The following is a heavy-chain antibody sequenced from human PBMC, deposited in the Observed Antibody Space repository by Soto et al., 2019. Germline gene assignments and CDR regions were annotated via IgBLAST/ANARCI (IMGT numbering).Heavy chain of an antibody. J-gene: IGHJ4*02. CDR1: GYSISSSNW. D-gene: IGHD1-26*01. V-gene: IGHV4-28*01. CDR2: IYYSGTT. Sequence: QVQLQESGPGLVKPSDTLSLTCAVSGYSISSSNWWGWIRQPPGKGLEWIGYIYYSGTTYYNPSLKSRVHMSVDTSKNQFSLKLTSVTAVDTAVYYWARREIQGPIDYWGQGTLVTVSS. CDR3: ARREIQGPIDY.